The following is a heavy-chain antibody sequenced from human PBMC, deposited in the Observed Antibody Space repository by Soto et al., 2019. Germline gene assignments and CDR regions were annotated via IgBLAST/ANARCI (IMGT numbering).Heavy chain of an antibody. D-gene: IGHD1-26*01. CDR3: ATQEVGGSYVYTFDP. CDR1: GGSISSSNYY. V-gene: IGHV4-39*01. J-gene: IGHJ5*02. CDR2: IYYSGST. Sequence: QLQLQESGPGLVKPSETLSLTCTVSGGSISSSNYYWGWIRQPPGKGLEWIGSIYYSGSTYYNPSLTSRVTISVDTSKNQFSLKLRSVTAADTAVYYCATQEVGGSYVYTFDPWGQGTLVTVSS.